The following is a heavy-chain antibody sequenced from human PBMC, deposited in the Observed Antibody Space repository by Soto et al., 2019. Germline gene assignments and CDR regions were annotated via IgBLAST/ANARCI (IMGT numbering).Heavy chain of an antibody. CDR3: AKSHIVATLSPANFDY. J-gene: IGHJ4*02. V-gene: IGHV3-9*01. D-gene: IGHD5-12*01. Sequence: EVQLVESGGGLVQPGRSLRLSCAASGFTFDDYAMHWVRQAPGKGLEWVSGISWSSGGIEYGDSVRGRFTISRDNAKNSLYLQMNSLRPEDTALYFCAKSHIVATLSPANFDYWGQGILVTVSS. CDR2: ISWSSGGI. CDR1: GFTFDDYA.